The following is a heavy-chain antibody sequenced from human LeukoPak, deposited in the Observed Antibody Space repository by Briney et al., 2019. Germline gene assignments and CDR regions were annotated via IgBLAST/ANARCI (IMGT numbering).Heavy chain of an antibody. Sequence: GGSLRLSCVASGFTFSSYSMNWVRQAPGKGLEWVSSISSSSSYIYYADSVKGRFTISRDNAKNSLYLQMNSLRAEDTALYYCARGDTYYYDSSGYSIDFDYWGQGTLVTVSS. CDR3: ARGDTYYYDSSGYSIDFDY. CDR2: ISSSSSYI. V-gene: IGHV3-21*01. D-gene: IGHD3-22*01. CDR1: GFTFSSYS. J-gene: IGHJ4*02.